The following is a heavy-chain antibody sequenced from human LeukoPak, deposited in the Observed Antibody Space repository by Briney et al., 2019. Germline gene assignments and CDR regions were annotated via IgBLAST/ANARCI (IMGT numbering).Heavy chain of an antibody. J-gene: IGHJ5*02. V-gene: IGHV3-30*02. CDR1: GFTFNSYG. D-gene: IGHD3-22*01. CDR2: IRYDGINK. CDR3: ARDGGADSSGYLSWFDP. Sequence: GGSLRLSCAASGFTFNSYGMHWVRQAPGKGLDWVAFIRYDGINKYYADSVKGRFTISRDNSKNTLYLQMNSLRAEDTAVYYCARDGGADSSGYLSWFDPWGQGTLVTVSS.